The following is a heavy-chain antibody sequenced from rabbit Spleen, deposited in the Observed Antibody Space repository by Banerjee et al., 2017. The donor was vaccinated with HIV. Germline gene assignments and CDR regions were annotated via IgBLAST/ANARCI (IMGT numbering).Heavy chain of an antibody. V-gene: IGHV1S47*01. J-gene: IGHJ4*01. CDR1: GFDFSNYG. Sequence: QEQLVESGGGLVQPGGSLKLSCKASGFDFSNYGVSWVRQPPGKGLEWIGYIDPLFGSTYYANWVNGRFSISRENTQNTVYLQLNSLTAADTATYFCVRDQAGYAGFGPFYFNLWGPGTLVTVS. D-gene: IGHD4-2*01. CDR3: VRDQAGYAGFGPFYFNL. CDR2: IDPLFGST.